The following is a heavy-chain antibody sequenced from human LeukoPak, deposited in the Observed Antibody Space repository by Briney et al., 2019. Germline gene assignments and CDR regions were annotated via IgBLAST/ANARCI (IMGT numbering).Heavy chain of an antibody. Sequence: ASVTVSCKASGYTFTSYAMHWVRQAPGQRLEWMGWINAGNGNTKYSQEFQGRVTITRDTSASTAYMELSSLRSEDMAVYYCARGPPSWGFAFDIWGQGTMVTVSS. CDR1: GYTFTSYA. CDR2: INAGNGNT. J-gene: IGHJ3*02. V-gene: IGHV1-3*03. CDR3: ARGPPSWGFAFDI. D-gene: IGHD2-2*01.